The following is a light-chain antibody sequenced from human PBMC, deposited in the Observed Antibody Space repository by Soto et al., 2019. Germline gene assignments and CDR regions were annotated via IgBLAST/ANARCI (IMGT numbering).Light chain of an antibody. Sequence: QAVVTQSHSASASLGASVKLTCTLSSGHSSYAIAWHQQQPEKGPRYLMKLNSDGSHTKGDGIPDRFSGSSSGAERYLTISSLQSEDEADYYCQTWGTGTSYVFGTGTKVTVL. V-gene: IGLV4-69*01. J-gene: IGLJ1*01. CDR1: SGHSSYA. CDR3: QTWGTGTSYV. CDR2: LNSDGSH.